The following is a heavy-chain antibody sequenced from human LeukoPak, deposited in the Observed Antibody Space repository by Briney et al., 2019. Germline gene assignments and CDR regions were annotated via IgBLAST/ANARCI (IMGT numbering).Heavy chain of an antibody. J-gene: IGHJ4*02. V-gene: IGHV4-38-2*02. Sequence: PSETLSLTCTVSGYSISSGYYWGWIRQPPGKGLEWIGSIYHSGSTYYNPSLKSRVTISVDTSKNQFSLKLSSVTAADTAVYYCASGPHPYYYDSSGYLFETQYYFDYWGQGTLVTVSS. CDR1: GYSISSGYY. D-gene: IGHD3-22*01. CDR2: IYHSGST. CDR3: ASGPHPYYYDSSGYLFETQYYFDY.